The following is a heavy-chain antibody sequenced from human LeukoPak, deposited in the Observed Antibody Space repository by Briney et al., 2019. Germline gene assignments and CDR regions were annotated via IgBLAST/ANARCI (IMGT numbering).Heavy chain of an antibody. CDR3: AKDAGRLGRYYYYMDV. CDR1: GFIFDDYA. CDR2: ITWNNI. V-gene: IGHV3-9*03. Sequence: PGRSLRLSCVASGFIFDDYAMHWVRQAPGKGLEWVSGITWNNIDYADSVKGRFTISRDNAKNSLYLQMNSLRADDMALYFCAKDAGRLGRYYYYMDVWGKGTTVTVSS. J-gene: IGHJ6*03. D-gene: IGHD3-16*01.